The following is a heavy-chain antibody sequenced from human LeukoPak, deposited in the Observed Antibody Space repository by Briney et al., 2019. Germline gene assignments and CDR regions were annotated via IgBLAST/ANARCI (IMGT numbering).Heavy chain of an antibody. D-gene: IGHD6-13*01. CDR3: ARTGYSSSWPDY. Sequence: ASVKVPCKTSGYTFTDYYMHWVRQAPGQGLEWMGRIDPNTGGTNFAQKFQVRVTMTRDTSISTVYMELSSLRSEDTAVYYCARTGYSSSWPDYWGQGTLVTVSS. J-gene: IGHJ4*02. CDR1: GYTFTDYY. CDR2: IDPNTGGT. V-gene: IGHV1-2*02.